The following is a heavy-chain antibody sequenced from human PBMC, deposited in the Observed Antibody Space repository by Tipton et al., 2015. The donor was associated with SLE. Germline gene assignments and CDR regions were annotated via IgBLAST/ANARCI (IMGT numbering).Heavy chain of an antibody. V-gene: IGHV4-34*01. J-gene: IGHJ4*02. Sequence: TLSLTCAIYGGSFSDYFWTWIRQAPGKGLEWIGETSHSGRSIYNPSLKSRVTISIDTSKNQFSLKLSSVTAADTAVYYCAKGRQKNYADHAYWGQGTLVTVSS. CDR2: TSHSGRS. CDR1: GGSFSDYF. CDR3: AKGRQKNYADHAY. D-gene: IGHD4-17*01.